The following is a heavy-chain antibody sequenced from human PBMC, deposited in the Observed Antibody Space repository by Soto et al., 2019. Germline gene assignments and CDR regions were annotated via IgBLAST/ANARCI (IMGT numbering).Heavy chain of an antibody. CDR1: GFTFSSYS. CDR2: ISSSSSTI. J-gene: IGHJ4*02. D-gene: IGHD3-9*01. Sequence: GGSLRLSCAASGFTFSSYSMNWVRQAPGKGLEWVSYISSSSSTIYYADSVKGRFTISRDNAKNSLYLQMNSLRAEDTAVYYCARDQKGHFDWFFHTSVHYFDYWGQGTLVTVSS. CDR3: ARDQKGHFDWFFHTSVHYFDY. V-gene: IGHV3-48*01.